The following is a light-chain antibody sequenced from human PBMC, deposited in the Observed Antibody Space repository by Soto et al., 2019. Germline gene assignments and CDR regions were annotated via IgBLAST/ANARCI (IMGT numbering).Light chain of an antibody. CDR2: GAS. V-gene: IGKV3-15*01. CDR3: QQYNNWPPIT. J-gene: IGKJ5*01. Sequence: EILLTQSPATLSLSPGERSTLXXRASQSVSSYLAWYQQKPGQATRLLXYGASTRATGIPARFSGSGSGTEFTLTISSLQSEDFAVYYCQQYNNWPPITFGQGTRLEIK. CDR1: QSVSSY.